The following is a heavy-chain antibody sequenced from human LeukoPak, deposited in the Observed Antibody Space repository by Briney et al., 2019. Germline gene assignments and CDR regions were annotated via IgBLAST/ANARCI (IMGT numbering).Heavy chain of an antibody. V-gene: IGHV4-59*08. CDR1: GGSISSYY. CDR3: ARRGSSSSGLDY. D-gene: IGHD6-6*01. Sequence: PSETLSLTCTVSGGSISSYYWSWIRQPPGKGLEWIGYIYYSGSTNYNPSLKSRVTISVDTSKNQFSLKLSSVTAADTAVYYCARRGSSSSGLDYWSQGTLVTVSS. J-gene: IGHJ4*02. CDR2: IYYSGST.